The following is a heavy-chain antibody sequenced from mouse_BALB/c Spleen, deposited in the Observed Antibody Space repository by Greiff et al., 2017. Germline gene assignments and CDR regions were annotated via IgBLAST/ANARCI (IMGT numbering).Heavy chain of an antibody. CDR3: AIYGRYAMDY. D-gene: IGHD1-1*01. CDR1: GFSLTSYG. V-gene: IGHV2-9*02. Sequence: VKLQESGPGLVAPSQSLSITCTVSGFSLTSYGVHWVRQPPGKGLEWLGVIWAGGSTNYNSALMSRLSISKDNSKSQVFLKMNSLQTDDTAMYYCAIYGRYAMDYWGQGTSVTVSS. CDR2: IWAGGST. J-gene: IGHJ4*01.